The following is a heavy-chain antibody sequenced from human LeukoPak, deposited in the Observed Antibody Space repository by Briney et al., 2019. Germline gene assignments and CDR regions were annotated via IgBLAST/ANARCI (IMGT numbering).Heavy chain of an antibody. CDR3: ARVKSSGYYSAYYFDY. CDR2: INHSGST. J-gene: IGHJ4*02. V-gene: IGHV4-34*01. Sequence: SETLSLTCAVYGGSFSGYYWSWIRQPPGKGLEWIGEINHSGSTNYNPSLKSRVTISVDTSKNQFSLKLSSVTAADTAVYYCARVKSSGYYSAYYFDYWGQGTLVTVSS. D-gene: IGHD3-22*01. CDR1: GGSFSGYY.